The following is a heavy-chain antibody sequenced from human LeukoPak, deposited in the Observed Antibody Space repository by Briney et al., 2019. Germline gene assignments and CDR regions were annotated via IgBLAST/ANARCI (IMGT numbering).Heavy chain of an antibody. D-gene: IGHD3-22*01. CDR1: GYTFTSYY. J-gene: IGHJ3*02. CDR2: INPSGGST. Sequence: GASVKVSCKASGYTFTSYYMHWVRQAPGQGLEWMGIINPSGGSTSYAQKFQGRVTMTRDTSTSTVYMELSSLRAEDTAVYYCARESQSAYYFDSSGYEDAFDIWGQGTMVTVSS. CDR3: ARESQSAYYFDSSGYEDAFDI. V-gene: IGHV1-46*01.